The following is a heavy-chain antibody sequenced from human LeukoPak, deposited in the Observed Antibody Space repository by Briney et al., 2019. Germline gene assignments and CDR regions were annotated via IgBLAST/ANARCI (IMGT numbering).Heavy chain of an antibody. J-gene: IGHJ4*01. Sequence: GASVKVSCKPSVYTFTSYGICCVRQAPGQGRGWMGWISAYNGNTNYAQKLQGRVTMTTDTSTSTAYMELRSLRSDDTAVYYCARLQSRVVTYIDYWGHGTLVTVSS. CDR3: ARLQSRVVTYIDY. V-gene: IGHV1-18*01. CDR1: VYTFTSYG. D-gene: IGHD3-22*01. CDR2: ISAYNGNT.